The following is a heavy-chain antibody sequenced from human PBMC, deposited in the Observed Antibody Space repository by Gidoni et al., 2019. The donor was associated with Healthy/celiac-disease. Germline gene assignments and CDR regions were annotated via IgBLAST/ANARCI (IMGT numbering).Heavy chain of an antibody. CDR1: GFTFSSYG. CDR3: ARVYDSSGYPDY. Sequence: QVQLVESGGGVVQPGRSLRLSCAASGFTFSSYGMHWVRQAPGKGLEWVAVIWYDGSNKYYADSVKGRFTISRDNSKNTLYLQMNSLRAEDTAVYYCARVYDSSGYPDYWGQGTLVTVSS. CDR2: IWYDGSNK. V-gene: IGHV3-33*01. D-gene: IGHD3-22*01. J-gene: IGHJ4*02.